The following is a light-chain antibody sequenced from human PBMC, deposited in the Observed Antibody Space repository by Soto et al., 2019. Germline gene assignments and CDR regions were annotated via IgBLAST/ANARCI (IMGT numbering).Light chain of an antibody. CDR3: QPSYTTPLT. Sequence: DIQMTQSPSSLSASVGDRVTITCRASQSIVSSLNWYQQKPGEAPKLLIYAASSLQSGVPSRFSGSGAGTDFTLTISSLQPEDFATYYCQPSYTTPLTFGGGTKVEIK. J-gene: IGKJ4*01. CDR2: AAS. CDR1: QSIVSS. V-gene: IGKV1-39*01.